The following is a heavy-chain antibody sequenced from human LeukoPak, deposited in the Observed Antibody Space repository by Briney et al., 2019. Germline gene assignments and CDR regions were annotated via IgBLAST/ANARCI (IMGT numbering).Heavy chain of an antibody. CDR1: GFTFSSYT. CDR3: ARVTMYYDILTGYYKPNWFDP. Sequence: GGSLRLSCAASGFTFSSYTVNWVRQAPGKGLECVSSISASSSYIYYADSVKGRFTISRDNAKNSLYLQMNSLRAEDTAVYYCARVTMYYDILTGYYKPNWFDPWGQGTLVTVSS. V-gene: IGHV3-21*01. J-gene: IGHJ5*02. D-gene: IGHD3-9*01. CDR2: ISASSSYI.